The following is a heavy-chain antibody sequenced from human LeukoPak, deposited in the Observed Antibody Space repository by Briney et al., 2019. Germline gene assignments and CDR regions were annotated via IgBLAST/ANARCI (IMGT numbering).Heavy chain of an antibody. V-gene: IGHV3-23*01. D-gene: IGHD3-22*01. J-gene: IGHJ4*02. CDR2: ISGSGGST. Sequence: PGGSLRLSCAASGFTFSSYGMHWVRQAPGKGLEWVSAISGSGGSTYYADSVKGRFTISRDNSKNTLYLQMSSLRAEDTAVYYCAKQNYYDSSGYYYLSDYFDYWGQGTLVTVSS. CDR3: AKQNYYDSSGYYYLSDYFDY. CDR1: GFTFSSYG.